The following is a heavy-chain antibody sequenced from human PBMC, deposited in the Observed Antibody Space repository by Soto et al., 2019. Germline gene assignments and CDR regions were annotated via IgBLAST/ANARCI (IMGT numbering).Heavy chain of an antibody. Sequence: PSQTLSLTCAISGDSLSSNSAAWNWIRQSPSRGLEWLGRTYYRSKWYNDYAVSVKSRITINPDTSKNQFSPHLNSVTPEDTAVYYCARAVQNCNPVGNWFDPWGQGTLVTVSS. CDR3: ARAVQNCNPVGNWFDP. CDR1: GDSLSSNSAA. J-gene: IGHJ5*02. CDR2: TYYRSKWYN. V-gene: IGHV6-1*01. D-gene: IGHD1-1*01.